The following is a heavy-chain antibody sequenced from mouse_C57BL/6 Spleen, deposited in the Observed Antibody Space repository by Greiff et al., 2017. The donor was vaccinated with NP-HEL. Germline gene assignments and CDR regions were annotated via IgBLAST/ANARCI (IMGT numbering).Heavy chain of an antibody. Sequence: QVQLQQPGAELVKPGASVKLSCKASGYTFTSYWMQWVKQRPGQGLEWIGEIDPSDSYTNYNQKFKGKATLTVDTSSSTAYMQLSSLTSEDSAVYYCARGGLLFDVWGTGTTVTVSS. V-gene: IGHV1-50*01. CDR1: GYTFTSYW. J-gene: IGHJ1*03. D-gene: IGHD1-1*01. CDR2: IDPSDSYT. CDR3: ARGGLLFDV.